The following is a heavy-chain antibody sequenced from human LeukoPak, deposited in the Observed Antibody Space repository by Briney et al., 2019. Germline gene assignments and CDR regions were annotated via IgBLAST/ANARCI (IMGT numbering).Heavy chain of an antibody. CDR3: TRENGAFSPFGV. J-gene: IGHJ4*02. V-gene: IGHV4-4*02. D-gene: IGHD2/OR15-2a*01. Sequence: SETLSLTCGVSGGSITTTNFWSWARQAPGQGLEWIGEISLSGLTNYNSSLSSRVTISLDRAKNHLSLNLRSVTAADTAIYYCTRENGAFSPFGVWSQGTVVTVSS. CDR2: ISLSGLT. CDR1: GGSITTTNF.